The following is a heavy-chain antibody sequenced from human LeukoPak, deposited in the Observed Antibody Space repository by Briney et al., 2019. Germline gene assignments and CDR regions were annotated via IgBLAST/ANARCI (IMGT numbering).Heavy chain of an antibody. J-gene: IGHJ4*02. Sequence: SETLSLTCTVSGGSISSYYWTWIRQPPGKGLEWIGYIYYSGSTNYNPSLKSRVTISVDASKNQFSLKLSSVTAADTAVYYCARGRLGGSGSYYNVLDYWGQGTLVTVSS. CDR1: GGSISSYY. D-gene: IGHD3-10*01. CDR3: ARGRLGGSGSYYNVLDY. V-gene: IGHV4-59*08. CDR2: IYYSGST.